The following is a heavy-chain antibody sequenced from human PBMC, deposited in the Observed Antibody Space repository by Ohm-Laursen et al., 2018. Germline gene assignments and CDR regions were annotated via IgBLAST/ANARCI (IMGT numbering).Heavy chain of an antibody. D-gene: IGHD3-22*01. CDR1: GFTFSSYT. Sequence: SLRLSCTASGFTFSSYTMNWVRQAPGKGLEWVSSISSRSSSIYYADSVKGRFTISRDNAKNSLYLQMNTLRAEDTAVYYCARYYSGGYPYYFDYWGQGTLVTVSS. V-gene: IGHV3-21*01. J-gene: IGHJ4*02. CDR2: ISSRSSSI. CDR3: ARYYSGGYPYYFDY.